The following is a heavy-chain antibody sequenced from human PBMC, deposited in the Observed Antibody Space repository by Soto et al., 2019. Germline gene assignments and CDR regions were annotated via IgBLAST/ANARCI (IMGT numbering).Heavy chain of an antibody. CDR3: ATGRSESCWYEEHF. J-gene: IGHJ4*02. V-gene: IGHV4-39*01. CDR1: NDSIRIGTYY. Sequence: NPSETLSLTCTVSNDSIRIGTYYLAWIRQPPGRGLEWIGSLSYLGTTDYNPSLKSRVTISKDASKNQFSLKLTSMTAADKAVYYCATGRSESCWYEEHFWGQGTPVTVSS. D-gene: IGHD6-13*01. CDR2: LSYLGTT.